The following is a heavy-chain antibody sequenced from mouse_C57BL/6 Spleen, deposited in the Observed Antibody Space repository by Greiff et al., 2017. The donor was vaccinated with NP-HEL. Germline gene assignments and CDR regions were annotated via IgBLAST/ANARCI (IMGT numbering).Heavy chain of an antibody. CDR1: GFTFSDYG. J-gene: IGHJ2*01. Sequence: EVQGVESGGGLVKPGGSLKLSCAASGFTFSDYGMHWVRQAPEKGLEWVAYISSGSSTIYYADTVKGRFTISRDNAKNTLFLQMTSLRSEDTAMYYCARPHITTVVANYFDYWGQGTTLTVSS. CDR2: ISSGSSTI. D-gene: IGHD1-1*01. CDR3: ARPHITTVVANYFDY. V-gene: IGHV5-17*01.